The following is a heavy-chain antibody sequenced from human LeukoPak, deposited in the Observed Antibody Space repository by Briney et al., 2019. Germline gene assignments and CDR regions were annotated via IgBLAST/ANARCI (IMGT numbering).Heavy chain of an antibody. J-gene: IGHJ3*02. V-gene: IGHV1-2*06. D-gene: IGHD1-14*01. CDR3: ARDLSGISSATDAFDM. CDR2: INPNSGGT. Sequence: ASVKVSCKASGYTLTAYYIHWVRQAPGQGLEWMGRINPNSGGTDSTQNFQGRVTMTRDTSMNTAYMEFSSLRSDDTALYYCARDLSGISSATDAFDMWGQGTMVTVSS. CDR1: GYTLTAYY.